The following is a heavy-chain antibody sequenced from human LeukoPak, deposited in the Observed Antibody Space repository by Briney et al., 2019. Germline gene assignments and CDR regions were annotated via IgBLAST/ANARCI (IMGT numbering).Heavy chain of an antibody. V-gene: IGHV4-59*01. CDR3: ARAYYDSSGYPLAYFDL. D-gene: IGHD3-22*01. Sequence: PSETLSLTCTVSGGSISSYYWSWIRQPPGKGLEWIGYIYYSGSTNYNPSLKSRVTISVDTSKNQFSLKLSSVTAADTAVYYCARAYYDSSGYPLAYFDLWGRGTLVTVSS. J-gene: IGHJ2*01. CDR1: GGSISSYY. CDR2: IYYSGST.